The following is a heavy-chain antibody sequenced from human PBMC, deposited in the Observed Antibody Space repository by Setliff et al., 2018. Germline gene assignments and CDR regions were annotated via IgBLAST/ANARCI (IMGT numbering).Heavy chain of an antibody. J-gene: IGHJ4*02. CDR3: TRSRGPRVVLAADFDF. Sequence: VKVSCKTSGFRFTSFGFSWVRQAPGQGLEWMGWISPYSGESNYAQKFQDRLTVTADTSTKTTYMELRSLTSDDTAVYFCTRSRGPRVVLAADFDFWGQGTLVTVSS. V-gene: IGHV1-18*01. CDR1: GFRFTSFG. D-gene: IGHD3-16*01. CDR2: ISPYSGES.